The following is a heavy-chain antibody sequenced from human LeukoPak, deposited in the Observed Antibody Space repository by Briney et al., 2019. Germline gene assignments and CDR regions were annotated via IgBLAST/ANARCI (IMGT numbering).Heavy chain of an antibody. V-gene: IGHV3-48*01. CDR1: GFTFSSYS. Sequence: PGGSLRLSCAASGFTFSSYSMNWVRQALGKGLEWVSYISSSSSTIYYADPEKGRSTISRDNAKNSLYLQMNNLRAEDTAVYYCARETQYYDFWSGYYPYYFDYWGQGTLVTVSS. CDR3: ARETQYYDFWSGYYPYYFDY. J-gene: IGHJ4*02. CDR2: ISSSSSTI. D-gene: IGHD3-3*01.